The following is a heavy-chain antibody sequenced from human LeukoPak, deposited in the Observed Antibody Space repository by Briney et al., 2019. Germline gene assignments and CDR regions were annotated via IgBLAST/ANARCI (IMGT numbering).Heavy chain of an antibody. J-gene: IGHJ4*02. CDR1: GFTFSSYR. V-gene: IGHV3-23*01. D-gene: IGHD1-26*01. CDR3: VKLRGIYLDSDS. Sequence: GPSLRHSCAASGFTFSSYRMDRVRQAPGKGRKRVSAIIGSGDYTYYADSGKGRFTISRDNSKNALALQMDSLRAEDTAVYYCVKLRGIYLDSDSWGQGTLVTISS. CDR2: IIGSGDYT.